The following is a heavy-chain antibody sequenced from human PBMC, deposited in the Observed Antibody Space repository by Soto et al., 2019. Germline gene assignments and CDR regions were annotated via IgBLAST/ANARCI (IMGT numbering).Heavy chain of an antibody. Sequence: SETLSLTCAVCGGSICSSNWWNWVRQPPGKGLEWIGEIYHSGSTNYNPSLKSRVTISADKSKNQFSLKLSSVTAADTAVYYCARGSNYGSAFYYGMDVWGQGTTVTVSS. J-gene: IGHJ6*02. CDR2: IYHSGST. CDR3: ARGSNYGSAFYYGMDV. D-gene: IGHD4-4*01. CDR1: GGSICSSNW. V-gene: IGHV4-4*02.